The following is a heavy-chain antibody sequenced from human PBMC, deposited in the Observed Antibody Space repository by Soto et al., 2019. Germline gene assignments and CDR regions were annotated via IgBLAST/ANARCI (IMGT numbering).Heavy chain of an antibody. J-gene: IGHJ4*02. CDR3: ARDGSQYYDFWSGYSEYYFDY. Sequence: EVQLVESGGGLVQPGGSLRLSCAASGFTFSSYWMSWVRQAPGKGLEWVANIKQDGSEKYYVDSVKGRFTISRDNAKNSLYLQMNSRRAEDTAVYYCARDGSQYYDFWSGYSEYYFDYWGQGTLVTVSS. CDR1: GFTFSSYW. D-gene: IGHD3-3*01. V-gene: IGHV3-7*01. CDR2: IKQDGSEK.